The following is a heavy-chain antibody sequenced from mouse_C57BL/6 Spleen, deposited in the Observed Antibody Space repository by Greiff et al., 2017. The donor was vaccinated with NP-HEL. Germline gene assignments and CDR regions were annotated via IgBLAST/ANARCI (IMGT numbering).Heavy chain of an antibody. CDR3: ARASFYDFDYFDY. Sequence: QVQLQQSGAELVRPGTSVKMSCKASGYTFTNYWIGWAKQRPGHGLEWIGDIYPGGGYTNYNEKFKGKATLTADKSSSTAYMQFSSLTSEDSAIYYCARASFYDFDYFDYWGQGTTLTVSS. CDR1: GYTFTNYW. V-gene: IGHV1-63*01. D-gene: IGHD2-3*01. CDR2: IYPGGGYT. J-gene: IGHJ2*01.